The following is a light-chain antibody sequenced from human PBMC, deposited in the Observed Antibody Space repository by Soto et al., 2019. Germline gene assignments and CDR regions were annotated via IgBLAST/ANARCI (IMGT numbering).Light chain of an antibody. CDR3: QHYNSYPLT. Sequence: DIKMTQSPSTLSASAGDRVTITCRASQIISSWLAWYQQKPVKAPKLLIYDASTLQSGVPARFSGSGSGTEFTLTIGSLQPYDFGTYDCQHYNSYPLTFGPGTELEIK. V-gene: IGKV1-5*01. J-gene: IGKJ2*01. CDR2: DAS. CDR1: QIISSW.